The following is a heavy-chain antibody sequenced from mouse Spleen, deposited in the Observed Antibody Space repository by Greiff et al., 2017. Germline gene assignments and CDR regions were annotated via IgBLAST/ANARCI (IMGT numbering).Heavy chain of an antibody. CDR2: IDPETGGT. Sequence: SGAELVRPGASVTLSCKASGYTFTDYEMHWVKQTPVHGLEWIGAIDPETGGTAYNQKFKGKAILTADKSSSTAYMELRSLTSEDSAVYYCAREGSNYWYFDVWGAGTTVTVSS. D-gene: IGHD1-1*01. V-gene: IGHV1-15*01. CDR1: GYTFTDYE. CDR3: AREGSNYWYFDV. J-gene: IGHJ1*01.